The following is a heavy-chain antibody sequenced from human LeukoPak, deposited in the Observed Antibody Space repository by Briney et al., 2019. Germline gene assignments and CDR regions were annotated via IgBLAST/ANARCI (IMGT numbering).Heavy chain of an antibody. CDR3: AKESYDYVWGSYRSLDV. D-gene: IGHD3-16*02. Sequence: GGSLRLSCAASGFTFSSYAMSWVRQAPGKGLEWVAVISYDGSNKYYADSVKGRFTISRDNSKNTLYLQMNSLRAEDTAVYYCAKESYDYVWGSYRSLDVWGQGTTVTVSS. CDR2: ISYDGSNK. J-gene: IGHJ6*02. CDR1: GFTFSSYA. V-gene: IGHV3-30*18.